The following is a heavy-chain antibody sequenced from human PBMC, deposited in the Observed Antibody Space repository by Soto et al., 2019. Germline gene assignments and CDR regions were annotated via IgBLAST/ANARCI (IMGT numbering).Heavy chain of an antibody. Sequence: ASVKVSCKASGYTFTSYGISCVRQAPGQGLEWMGWISGYNGNTKYAQKLQGRVTMTTDTSTSTAYMELRSLRSDDTAVYYCARSDQYFDWLPQSPYYFDYWGQGTLVTVSS. J-gene: IGHJ4*02. CDR1: GYTFTSYG. V-gene: IGHV1-18*01. CDR2: ISGYNGNT. D-gene: IGHD3-9*01. CDR3: ARSDQYFDWLPQSPYYFDY.